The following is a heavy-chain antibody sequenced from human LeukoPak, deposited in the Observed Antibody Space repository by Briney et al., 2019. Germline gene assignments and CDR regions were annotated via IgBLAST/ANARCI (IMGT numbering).Heavy chain of an antibody. CDR3: AKEGWGDIVVVPAAIIRYYFDY. Sequence: GGSLRLSCAASGFTFSNYGMHWVRQAPGKGLEWVAFIRSNGGNKYYADSVKGRFTISRDNSKNTLYLQMNSLRAEDTAVYYCAKEGWGDIVVVPAAIIRYYFDYWGQGTLVTVSS. D-gene: IGHD2-2*01. V-gene: IGHV3-30*02. J-gene: IGHJ4*02. CDR1: GFTFSNYG. CDR2: IRSNGGNK.